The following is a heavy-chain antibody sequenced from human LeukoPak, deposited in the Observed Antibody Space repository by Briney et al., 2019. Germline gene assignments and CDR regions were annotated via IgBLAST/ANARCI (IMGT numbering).Heavy chain of an antibody. CDR1: GFTFDDYG. V-gene: IGHV3-20*04. CDR3: ARARAYYYYYYMDV. J-gene: IGHJ6*03. Sequence: GGSLRLSCAASGFTFDDYGMSWVRQAPGRGLEWVSGINWNGGSTGYADSMKGRFTISRDNAKNSLYLQMNSLRAEDTALYYCARARAYYYYYYMDVWGKGTTVTVSS. CDR2: INWNGGST.